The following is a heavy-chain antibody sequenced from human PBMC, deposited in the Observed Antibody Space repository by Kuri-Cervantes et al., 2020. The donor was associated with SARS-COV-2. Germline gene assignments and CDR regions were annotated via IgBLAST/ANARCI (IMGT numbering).Heavy chain of an antibody. J-gene: IGHJ5*01. V-gene: IGHV1-18*01. D-gene: IGHD2-8*01. CDR1: GYTLTSYG. CDR2: ISAYNGNT. Sequence: ASVKVPCKASGYTLTSYGISWVRQAPGQGLEWMGWISAYNGNTNYAQKLQGRVTMTTDTSTSTAYMELRSLRSEDTAVYYCASPRGYCPNGVCLREFDSWGQGTLVTVSS. CDR3: ASPRGYCPNGVCLREFDS.